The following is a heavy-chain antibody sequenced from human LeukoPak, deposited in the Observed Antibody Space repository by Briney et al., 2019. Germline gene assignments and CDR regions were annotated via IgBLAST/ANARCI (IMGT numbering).Heavy chain of an antibody. CDR2: IYYSGST. D-gene: IGHD3-22*01. CDR3: ASLSSGYYLYAFDI. J-gene: IGHJ3*02. CDR1: GGSISSSYYY. Sequence: SETLSLTCTVSGGSISSSYYYWGWIRQPPGKGLEWIESIYYSGSTYFNPSLKSRVTISVDTSKNQFSLKLSSVTAADTAVYYCASLSSGYYLYAFDIWGQGTMVTVSS. V-gene: IGHV4-39*01.